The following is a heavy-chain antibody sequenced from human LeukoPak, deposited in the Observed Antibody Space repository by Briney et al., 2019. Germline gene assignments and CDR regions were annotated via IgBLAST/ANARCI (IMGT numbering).Heavy chain of an antibody. CDR2: ISGSGGST. CDR3: AELGITMIGGV. D-gene: IGHD3-10*02. Sequence: GGSLRLSCAASGFTFSSYAMTWIRQAPGKGLEWVSSISGSGGSTYYADSVKGRFTISRDNAKNSLYLQMNSLRAEDTAVYYCAELGITMIGGVWGKGTTVTISS. J-gene: IGHJ6*04. V-gene: IGHV3-23*01. CDR1: GFTFSSYA.